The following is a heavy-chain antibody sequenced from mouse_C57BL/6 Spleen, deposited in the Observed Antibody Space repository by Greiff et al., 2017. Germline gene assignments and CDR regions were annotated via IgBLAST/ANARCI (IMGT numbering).Heavy chain of an antibody. CDR2: IDPSDSCT. CDR1: GYTFTSYW. V-gene: IGHV1-50*01. J-gene: IGHJ2*01. D-gene: IGHD3-2*02. Sequence: VQLQQPGAELVKPGASVKLSCKASGYTFTSYWMQWVKQRPGQGLEWIGEIDPSDSCTNYNQKFKGKATLTVDTSSSTAYMQLSSLTSEDSAVYYCARNEGDRSGYSYWGQGTTLTVSS. CDR3: ARNEGDRSGYSY.